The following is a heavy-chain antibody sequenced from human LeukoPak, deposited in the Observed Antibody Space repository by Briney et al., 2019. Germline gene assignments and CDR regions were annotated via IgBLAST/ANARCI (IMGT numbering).Heavy chain of an antibody. V-gene: IGHV3-23*01. CDR1: GFTFSNYA. D-gene: IGHD2-21*01. CDR2: MTDSGRST. J-gene: IGHJ4*02. Sequence: GGSLRLSCVFSGFTFSNYAMSWVCQAPGKGLEWISGMTDSGRSTYFADSVRGRFTISRDKSKNTLYLQMNSLRAEDTALYYCAKDGGGNCYDPIDYWGQGILVTVSS. CDR3: AKDGGGNCYDPIDY.